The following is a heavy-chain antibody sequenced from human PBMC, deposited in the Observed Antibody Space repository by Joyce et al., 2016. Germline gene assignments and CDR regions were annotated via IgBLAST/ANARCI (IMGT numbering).Heavy chain of an antibody. CDR1: GFNFATYW. V-gene: IGHV5-51*01. Sequence: EGQLVQSGAEVKKPGESLNISCQGVGFNFATYWIGWVRQMPGECLEWMGIIYGGDSDTIYSPAFEGQVTMAVDKSINTSYLQWRSLKASDTAIYYCARGLLFDFFYYGMDVWGQGTTVTVSS. D-gene: IGHD2-21*01. CDR3: ARGLLFDFFYYGMDV. CDR2: IYGGDSDT. J-gene: IGHJ6*02.